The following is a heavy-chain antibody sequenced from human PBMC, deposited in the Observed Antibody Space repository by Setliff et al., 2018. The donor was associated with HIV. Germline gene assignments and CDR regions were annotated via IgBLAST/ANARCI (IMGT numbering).Heavy chain of an antibody. J-gene: IGHJ4*02. Sequence: PSETLSLTCAVYGGSFSGYYWSWIRQPPGKGLEWIGEINHSGSTNYNPSLKSRVTMSVDTSKNQISLKLRSVTAADTAVYYCARGHEWLRIWGQGMLVTVSS. V-gene: IGHV4-34*01. D-gene: IGHD5-12*01. CDR1: GGSFSGYY. CDR3: ARGHEWLRI. CDR2: INHSGST.